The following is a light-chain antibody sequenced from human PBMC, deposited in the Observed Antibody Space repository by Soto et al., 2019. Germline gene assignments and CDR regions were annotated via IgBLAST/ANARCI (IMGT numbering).Light chain of an antibody. CDR3: SSYTTTSNYV. CDR1: SSNVGSYDL. V-gene: IGLV2-14*02. J-gene: IGLJ1*01. Sequence: QSALTQPASVSGSPGQSITISCTGTSSNVGSYDLVSWYQQHPGKAPKLLIYEVTKRPSGVSNRFSGSKSGNTASLAISGLQADDEADYYCSSYTTTSNYVFGTGTKLTVL. CDR2: EVT.